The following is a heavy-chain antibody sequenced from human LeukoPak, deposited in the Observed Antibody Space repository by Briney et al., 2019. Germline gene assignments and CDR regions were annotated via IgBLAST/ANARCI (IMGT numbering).Heavy chain of an antibody. CDR2: IIPIFGTA. V-gene: IGHV1-69*05. CDR1: GGTFSSYA. D-gene: IGHD6-13*01. Sequence: SVKVSFKASGGTFSSYAISWVRQAPGQGLEWMGGIIPIFGTANYAQKFQGRVTITTDESTSTAYMELSSLRSEDTAVYYCGSGSSTPHGYMDVWGKGTTVTVSS. CDR3: GSGSSTPHGYMDV. J-gene: IGHJ6*03.